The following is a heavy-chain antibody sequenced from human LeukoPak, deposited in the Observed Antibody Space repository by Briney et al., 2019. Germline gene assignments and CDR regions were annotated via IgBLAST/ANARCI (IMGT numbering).Heavy chain of an antibody. J-gene: IGHJ5*02. CDR2: IWYDGSKK. Sequence: SGGSLRLSCVASGFTFSRYGMQWVRQAPGKGLEWVEFIWYDGSKKYYADSVKGRFPISRENSKNTLYLKMNSLRAEDTAVFYCAEVYFRDCGSPSCCGADWFDPWGQGSLVTVSS. CDR3: AEVYFRDCGSPSCCGADWFDP. CDR1: GFTFSRYG. V-gene: IGHV3-30*02. D-gene: IGHD2-2*01.